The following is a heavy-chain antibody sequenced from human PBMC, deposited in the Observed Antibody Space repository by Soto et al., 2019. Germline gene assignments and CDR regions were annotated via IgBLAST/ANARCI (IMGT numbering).Heavy chain of an antibody. J-gene: IGHJ6*02. V-gene: IGHV3-7*01. D-gene: IGHD6-6*01. CDR2: IKQDGSEK. Sequence: LRLSCAASGFTFSSYWMSWVRQAPGKGLEWVANIKQDGSEKYYVDSVKGRFTISRDNAKNSLYLQMNSLRAEDTAVYYCARGVGYSSSSTFYYYGMDVWGQGTTVTVSS. CDR3: ARGVGYSSSSTFYYYGMDV. CDR1: GFTFSSYW.